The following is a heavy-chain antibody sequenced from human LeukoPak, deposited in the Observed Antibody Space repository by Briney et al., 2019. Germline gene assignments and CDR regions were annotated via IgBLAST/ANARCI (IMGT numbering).Heavy chain of an antibody. D-gene: IGHD3-16*02. CDR1: GFTFSDYY. V-gene: IGHV3-11*06. Sequence: GGSLRLSCAASGFTFSDYYMSWIRQAPGKGLEWVSYISSSSSYTNYADSVKGRFTISRDNAKNSLYLQMNSLRAEDTAVYYCARDGSLGELSLYATDHWGQGTLVTVSS. CDR2: ISSSSSYT. CDR3: ARDGSLGELSLYATDH. J-gene: IGHJ4*02.